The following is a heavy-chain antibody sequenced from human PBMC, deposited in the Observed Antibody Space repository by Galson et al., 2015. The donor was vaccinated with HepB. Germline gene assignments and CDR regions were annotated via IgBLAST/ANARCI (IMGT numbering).Heavy chain of an antibody. J-gene: IGHJ3*02. D-gene: IGHD1-26*01. CDR3: ARDTRWEPKQSEAFHI. CDR1: GFIFSSYA. CDR2: ISGSGDTT. V-gene: IGHV3-23*01. Sequence: SLRLSCAASGFIFSSYAMSWVRQAPGKGLKWVSVISGSGDTTYYADSVKGRFTISRDNSKNTLFLQMNSLGAEDTAVYYCARDTRWEPKQSEAFHIWGQGTMVAVSS.